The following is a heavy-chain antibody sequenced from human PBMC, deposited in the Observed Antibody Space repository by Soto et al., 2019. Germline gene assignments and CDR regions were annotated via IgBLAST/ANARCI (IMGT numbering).Heavy chain of an antibody. J-gene: IGHJ4*03. CDR3: ARDYTGRGYFDY. CDR2: INTFSDRT. D-gene: IGHD2-8*02. Sequence: QVQLVHSGNEVENPGASVRVSCKASGYTFTSYGISWVRQAPGQGLEWMGWINTFSDRTNYAQDFQGRVSMTTERSTNTVYMELTSLRSGDTALYYCARDYTGRGYFDYWGQGSLVTVSS. CDR1: GYTFTSYG. V-gene: IGHV1-18*04.